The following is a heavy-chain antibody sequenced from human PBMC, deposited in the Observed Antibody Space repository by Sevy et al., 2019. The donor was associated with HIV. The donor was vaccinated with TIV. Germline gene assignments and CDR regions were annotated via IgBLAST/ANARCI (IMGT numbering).Heavy chain of an antibody. Sequence: GGSLRLSCKASGFTFSTYSMHWVRQAPGKGLEWVSSISRTCTTTYYADSAKGRFTISRDNAKNSLYLQMNSLRDEDTAVYYCAREAYYYDSREENWFDPWGQGTLVTVSS. J-gene: IGHJ5*02. D-gene: IGHD3-22*01. CDR3: AREAYYYDSREENWFDP. V-gene: IGHV3-48*02. CDR2: ISRTCTTT. CDR1: GFTFSTYS.